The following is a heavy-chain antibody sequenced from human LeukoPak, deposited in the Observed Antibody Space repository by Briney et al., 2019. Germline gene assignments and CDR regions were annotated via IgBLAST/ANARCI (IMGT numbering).Heavy chain of an antibody. D-gene: IGHD2-15*01. V-gene: IGHV5-51*01. CDR1: GYSFTSYW. Sequence: GESLKISCKGSGYSFTSYWIGWVRQMPGKGLEWMGIIYPGDSDTRYSPSFQGQVTISADKSIGTAYLQWSSLKASDTAMYYCARHGGHCSGGSCYSASRRGSDYWGQGTLVTVSS. CDR3: ARHGGHCSGGSCYSASRRGSDY. CDR2: IYPGDSDT. J-gene: IGHJ4*02.